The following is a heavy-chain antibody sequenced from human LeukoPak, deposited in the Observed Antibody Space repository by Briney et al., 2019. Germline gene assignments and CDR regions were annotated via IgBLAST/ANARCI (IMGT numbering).Heavy chain of an antibody. CDR1: GFTFGSYP. J-gene: IGHJ4*02. CDR3: AKAVRFGEAYFDY. D-gene: IGHD3-10*01. CDR2: ISDGGRGT. Sequence: AGGSLRLSCAASGFTFGSYPMTWVRQAPGKGLEWVSGISDGGRGTYYADSVKGRFTISRDNSKNALYLQINSLRAEDAAVYYCAKAVRFGEAYFDYWGQGTLVTVSS. V-gene: IGHV3-23*01.